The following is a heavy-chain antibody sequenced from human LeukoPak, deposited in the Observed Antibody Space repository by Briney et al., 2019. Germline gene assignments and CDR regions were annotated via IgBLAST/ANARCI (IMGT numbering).Heavy chain of an antibody. Sequence: SETLSLTCAVSGGSISSSNWWSWVRQPPGKGLEWIGEIYHSGSTNYNPSLKSRVTISVDTSKNQFSLKLSSVTAADTAVYYCARGNLLRYFDPVDAFDIWGQGTMVTVSS. D-gene: IGHD3-9*01. J-gene: IGHJ3*02. CDR2: IYHSGST. CDR1: GGSISSSNW. CDR3: ARGNLLRYFDPVDAFDI. V-gene: IGHV4-4*02.